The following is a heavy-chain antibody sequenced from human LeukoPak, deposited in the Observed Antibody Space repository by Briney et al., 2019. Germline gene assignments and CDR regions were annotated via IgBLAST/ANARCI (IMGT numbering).Heavy chain of an antibody. CDR2: IIPIFGTA. CDR3: ARGSFWSGYDLGSHY. D-gene: IGHD5-12*01. Sequence: SVKVSCKASGGTFSSYAISWVRQAPGQGLEWMGGIIPIFGTANYAQKFQGRVTITADESTSTAYMELSSLRSEDTAVYYCARGSFWSGYDLGSHYWGQGTLVTVSS. J-gene: IGHJ4*02. V-gene: IGHV1-69*13. CDR1: GGTFSSYA.